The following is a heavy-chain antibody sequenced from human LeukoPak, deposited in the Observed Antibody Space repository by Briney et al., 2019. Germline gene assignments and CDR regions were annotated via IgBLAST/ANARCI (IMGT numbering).Heavy chain of an antibody. V-gene: IGHV3-48*03. D-gene: IGHD2-2*01. J-gene: IGHJ6*03. CDR3: ARDSIVVVPAAMDWGGSLGSYYYYMDV. Sequence: PGGSLRLSCAASGFTFSSYEMNWVRQAPGKGLEWVSYISSSGSTIYYADSVKGRFTISRDNAKNSLYLQMNSLRAEDTAVYYCARDSIVVVPAAMDWGGSLGSYYYYMDVWGKGTTVTVSS. CDR1: GFTFSSYE. CDR2: ISSSGSTI.